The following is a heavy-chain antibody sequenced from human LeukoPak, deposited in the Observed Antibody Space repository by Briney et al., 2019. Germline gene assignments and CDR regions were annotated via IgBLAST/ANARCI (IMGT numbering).Heavy chain of an antibody. D-gene: IGHD4-17*01. Sequence: GGSLRLSCAASGFTFSNYWMHWVRQAPGKGLEWVPGISGGGGSTYYADSVKGRFTISRDNSKNTLYLQMNSLRAEDTAVYYCAKGGDYARQYYFDYWGQGTLVTVSS. CDR1: GFTFSNYW. CDR3: AKGGDYARQYYFDY. J-gene: IGHJ4*02. CDR2: ISGGGGST. V-gene: IGHV3-23*01.